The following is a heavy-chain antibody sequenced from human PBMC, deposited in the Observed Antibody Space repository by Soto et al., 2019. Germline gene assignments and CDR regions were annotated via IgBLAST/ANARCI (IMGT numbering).Heavy chain of an antibody. J-gene: IGHJ2*01. CDR3: AHGVYSYGYGDWYFDL. D-gene: IGHD5-18*01. Sequence: QITLKESGPTLVKPTQTLTLTCTFSGFSLSTSGVGVGWIRQPPGKALEWLALIYWDDDKRYSPSLKSRLTITKDTSKNQVVLTMTNMDPVDTATYYCAHGVYSYGYGDWYFDLWGRGTLVTVSS. CDR1: GFSLSTSGVG. CDR2: IYWDDDK. V-gene: IGHV2-5*02.